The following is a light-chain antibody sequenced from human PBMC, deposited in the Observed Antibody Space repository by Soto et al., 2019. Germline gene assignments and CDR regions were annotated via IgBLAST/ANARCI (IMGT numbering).Light chain of an antibody. CDR1: SSDVGGYNY. V-gene: IGLV2-11*01. J-gene: IGLJ1*01. CDR2: DVS. CDR3: CSYAGSDTFDRYV. Sequence: LTQPRSVSGSPGQSVTISCTGTSSDVGGYNYVSWYQQHPGKAPKLMIYDVSKRPSGVPDRFSGSKSGNTASLTISGLQAEDEADYYCCSYAGSDTFDRYVVGNGTKVTVL.